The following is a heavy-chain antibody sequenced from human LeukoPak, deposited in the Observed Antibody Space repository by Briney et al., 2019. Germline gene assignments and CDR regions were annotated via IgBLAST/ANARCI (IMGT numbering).Heavy chain of an antibody. CDR1: GDSITSNSYY. Sequence: PSETLSLTCTVSGDSITSNSYYWGWLRQPPGKGLEWIGNIYYSGSTYYNPSLKSRVTISVDTSNNQFSLKLSSVTAADTAVYYCARIGRYYGSGSYADFWGQGTLVTVSS. CDR3: ARIGRYYGSGSYADF. CDR2: IYYSGST. V-gene: IGHV4-39*07. J-gene: IGHJ4*02. D-gene: IGHD3-10*01.